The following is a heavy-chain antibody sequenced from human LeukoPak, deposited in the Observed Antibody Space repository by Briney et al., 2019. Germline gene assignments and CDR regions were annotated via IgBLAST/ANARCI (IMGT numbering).Heavy chain of an antibody. CDR1: GFTFSSYA. CDR3: AKPAISSRGWYYDY. Sequence: GGSLRLSCAASGFTFSSYAMTWVRQAPGKGLEWVSAITGGGDTTYYADSVKGRFTISRDNSKNTLYLQMNNLRAEDTAIYYCAKPAISSRGWYYDYWGQGTLVTVSS. D-gene: IGHD6-19*01. CDR2: ITGGGDTT. J-gene: IGHJ4*02. V-gene: IGHV3-23*01.